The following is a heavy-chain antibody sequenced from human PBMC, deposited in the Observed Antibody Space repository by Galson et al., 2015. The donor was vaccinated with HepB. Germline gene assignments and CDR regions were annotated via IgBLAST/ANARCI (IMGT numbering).Heavy chain of an antibody. V-gene: IGHV4-4*02. J-gene: IGHJ2*01. CDR2: IYHSGST. CDR1: GGSISSSNW. D-gene: IGHD3-22*01. Sequence: ETLSLTCAVSGGSISSSNWWSWVRQPPGKGLEWIGEIYHSGSTNYNPSLKSRDTISVDKSKNQFSLKLSSVTAADTAVYYCARESSHYYDSSGYYPPYGYFDLWGRGTLVTVSS. CDR3: ARESSHYYDSSGYYPPYGYFDL.